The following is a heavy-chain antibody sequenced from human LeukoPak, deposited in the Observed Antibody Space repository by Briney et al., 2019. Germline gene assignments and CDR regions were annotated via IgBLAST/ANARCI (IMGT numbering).Heavy chain of an antibody. CDR3: APVAAAVYFDY. CDR2: ISAYNGNT. J-gene: IGHJ4*02. CDR1: GYTFTSYG. D-gene: IGHD6-13*01. V-gene: IGHV1-18*01. Sequence: ASVKVSCKASGYTFTSYGISWVRQAPGQGLEWMGWISAYNGNTNYAQKLQGRVTMTTDTSTSTAYMELSRMRSDDTAVYYCAPVAAAVYFDYWGQGTLVTVSS.